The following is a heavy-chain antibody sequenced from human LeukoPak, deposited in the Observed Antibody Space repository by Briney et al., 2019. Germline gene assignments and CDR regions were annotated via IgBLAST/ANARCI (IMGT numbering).Heavy chain of an antibody. V-gene: IGHV1-18*01. CDR3: ARVLWELLDYYYGMDV. Sequence: GASVKVSCKASGYTFTSYGITWVRQAPGQGLEWMGWISAYNGNTNYAQKLQGRVTMTTDTSTSTAYMELRSLRSDDTAVYYCARVLWELLDYYYGMDVWGQGTTVTVSS. CDR2: ISAYNGNT. J-gene: IGHJ6*02. CDR1: GYTFTSYG. D-gene: IGHD1-26*01.